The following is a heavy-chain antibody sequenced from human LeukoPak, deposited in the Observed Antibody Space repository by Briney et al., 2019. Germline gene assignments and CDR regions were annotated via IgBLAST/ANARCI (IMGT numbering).Heavy chain of an antibody. Sequence: GGSLRLACAASGFTFSSYGLHWVRQAPGKGLEWVAVIRYDGSNKYYADSVKGRFTISRDNSKNTLYLQMNSLRAEDTAVYYCARWQLAFDYWGQGTLVTVSS. CDR1: GFTFSSYG. J-gene: IGHJ4*02. CDR2: IRYDGSNK. V-gene: IGHV3-30*02. CDR3: ARWQLAFDY. D-gene: IGHD2-15*01.